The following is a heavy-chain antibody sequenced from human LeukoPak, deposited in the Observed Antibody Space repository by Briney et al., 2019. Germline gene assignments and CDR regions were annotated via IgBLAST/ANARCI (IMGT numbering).Heavy chain of an antibody. CDR1: GGTFSSYT. V-gene: IGHV1-69*02. D-gene: IGHD2-2*01. Sequence: GSSVKVSCKASGGTFSSYTISWVRQAPGQGLEWMGRITPILGIANYAQKFQGRVTITADKSTSTAYMELSSLRSEDTAVYYCASYCSSTSCSDYYYYYMDVWGKGTTVTVSS. CDR2: ITPILGIA. CDR3: ASYCSSTSCSDYYYYYMDV. J-gene: IGHJ6*03.